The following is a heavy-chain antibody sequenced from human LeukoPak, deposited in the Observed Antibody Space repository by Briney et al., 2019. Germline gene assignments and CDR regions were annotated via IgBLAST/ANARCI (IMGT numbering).Heavy chain of an antibody. CDR2: IVVGSGNT. V-gene: IGHV1-58*02. J-gene: IGHJ4*02. D-gene: IGHD3-22*01. CDR3: AAADDSSIFVFDY. CDR1: GFTFTSSA. Sequence: SVKVSCKASGFTFTSSAMQWVRQARGQRPEWIGWIVVGSGNTNYAQKFQERVTITRDMSTNTAYMELSSLRSEDTAVYYCAAADDSSIFVFDYWGQGTLVTVSS.